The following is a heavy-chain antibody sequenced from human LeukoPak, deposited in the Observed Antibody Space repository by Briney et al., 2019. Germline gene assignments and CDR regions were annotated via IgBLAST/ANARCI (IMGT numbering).Heavy chain of an antibody. D-gene: IGHD2-21*02. CDR1: GGSISRSN. Sequence: PSGTLSLTCAVSGGSISRSNWWSWVRQAPGKGLEWVSAISGSGGSTYYADSVKGRFTISRDNSKNTLYLQMNSLRAEDTAVYYCAKDLEGLAYCGGDCYSAFDYWGQGTLVTVSS. CDR2: ISGSGGST. CDR3: AKDLEGLAYCGGDCYSAFDY. J-gene: IGHJ4*02. V-gene: IGHV3-23*01.